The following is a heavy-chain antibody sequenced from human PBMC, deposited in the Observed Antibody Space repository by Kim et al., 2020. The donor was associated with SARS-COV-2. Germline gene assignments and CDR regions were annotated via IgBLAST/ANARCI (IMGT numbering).Heavy chain of an antibody. J-gene: IGHJ6*02. CDR1: GFTFSSYG. D-gene: IGHD2-2*01. V-gene: IGHV3-33*01. CDR2: IWYDGSNK. Sequence: GGSLRLSCAASGFTFSSYGMHWVRQAPGKGLEWVAVIWYDGSNKYYADSVKGRFTISRDNSKNTLYLQMNSLRAEDTAVYYCARDLVVVPAQLPYYGMDVWGQGTTVTVSS. CDR3: ARDLVVVPAQLPYYGMDV.